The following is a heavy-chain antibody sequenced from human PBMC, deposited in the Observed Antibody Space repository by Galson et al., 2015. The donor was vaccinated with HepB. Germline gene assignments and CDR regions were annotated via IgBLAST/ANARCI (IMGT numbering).Heavy chain of an antibody. J-gene: IGHJ4*02. CDR3: ARLVDIVVVPAGYYFDY. CDR2: IDPSDSYT. V-gene: IGHV5-10-1*01. Sequence: QSGAEVKKPGESLRISCKGSGYSFTSYWISWVRQMPGKGLEWMGRIDPSDSYTNYSPSFQGHVTISADKSISTAYLQWSSLKASDTAMYYCARLVDIVVVPAGYYFDYWGQGTLVTVSS. D-gene: IGHD2-2*01. CDR1: GYSFTSYW.